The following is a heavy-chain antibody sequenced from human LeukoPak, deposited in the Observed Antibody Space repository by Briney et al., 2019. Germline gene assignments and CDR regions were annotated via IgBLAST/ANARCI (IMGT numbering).Heavy chain of an antibody. CDR2: IIPIFGTA. CDR3: ARVSTNGDYTTFDY. Sequence: SVKVSCKASGGTFSSYAISWVRQAPGQGLEWMGGIIPIFGTANYAQKFQGRVTITADESTSTAYMELRSLRSDDTAVYYCARVSTNGDYTTFDYWGQGTLVTVSS. J-gene: IGHJ4*02. D-gene: IGHD4-17*01. CDR1: GGTFSSYA. V-gene: IGHV1-69*13.